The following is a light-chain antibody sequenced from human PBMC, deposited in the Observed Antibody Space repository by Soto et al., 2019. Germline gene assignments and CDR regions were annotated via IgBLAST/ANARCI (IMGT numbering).Light chain of an antibody. CDR3: QQDGSSPLFT. CDR2: GAS. Sequence: IVLTQSPGTLSLSPGERATLSCRASQSVSSSYLTWYQQKPGQAPRLLIYGASSRATGIPDRFSGSGSGTDFTLTISRLEPEDFAVYYCQQDGSSPLFTFGPGTKVDIK. CDR1: QSVSSSY. J-gene: IGKJ3*01. V-gene: IGKV3-20*01.